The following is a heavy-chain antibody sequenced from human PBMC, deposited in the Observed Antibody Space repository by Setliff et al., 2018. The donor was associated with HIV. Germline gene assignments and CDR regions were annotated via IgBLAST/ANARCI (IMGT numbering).Heavy chain of an antibody. Sequence: SETLSLTCTVSGGSIRSSSHHWGWIRQSPGKGLQWIGSIYYSGSTHYNDSLKRRVTISVDTSKNQFSLKLNSVTAADTALYYRTRHAPSGELYYFDYWGQGILVTVSS. CDR3: TRHAPSGELYYFDY. CDR1: GGSIRSSSHH. D-gene: IGHD3-10*01. J-gene: IGHJ4*02. V-gene: IGHV4-39*01. CDR2: IYYSGST.